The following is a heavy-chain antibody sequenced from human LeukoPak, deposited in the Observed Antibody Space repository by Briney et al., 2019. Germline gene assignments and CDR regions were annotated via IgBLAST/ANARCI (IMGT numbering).Heavy chain of an antibody. CDR2: ISGSGGST. J-gene: IGHJ4*02. Sequence: SGGSLRLSCAASGFTFSSYAMSWVRQAPGKGLEWVSAISGSGGSTYYADSVKGRFTISRDNSKNTLYLQMNSLRAEDTAVYYXXKXXGITIFGVVIIPYYFDYWGQGTLVTVSS. CDR1: GFTFSSYA. V-gene: IGHV3-23*01. D-gene: IGHD3-3*01. CDR3: XKXXGITIFGVVIIPYYFDY.